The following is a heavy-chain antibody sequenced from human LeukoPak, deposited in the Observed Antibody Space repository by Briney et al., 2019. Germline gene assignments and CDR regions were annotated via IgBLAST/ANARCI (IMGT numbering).Heavy chain of an antibody. V-gene: IGHV4-59*12. CDR2: MYYCGCN. Sequence: ADTVSLLCSLSGRPIWSYYGLWLRRPPGRAGEGMGYMYYCGCNIHNPSLKRRVTIPVDTSKNQFFLHLSSVTAGDTAVYYCARGHLGDYYGSGSYYNGGSFEYSGQRTLGTVSS. J-gene: IGHJ4*02. CDR3: ARGHLGDYYGSGSYYNGGSFEY. D-gene: IGHD3-10*01. CDR1: GRPIWSYY.